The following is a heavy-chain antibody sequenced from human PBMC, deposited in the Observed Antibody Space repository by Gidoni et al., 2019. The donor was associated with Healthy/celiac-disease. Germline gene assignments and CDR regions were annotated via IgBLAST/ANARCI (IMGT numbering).Heavy chain of an antibody. CDR2: MNWNGGST. Sequence: EVQLVASGVGVVRPGGSLRLSCAASGFTFDDYGMSWVRQAPGKGLEWVSGMNWNGGSTGYADSVKGRFTIARDNAKNSLYLQMNSLRAEDTALYYCARAGSIAEENDYWGQGTLVTVSS. V-gene: IGHV3-20*04. CDR1: GFTFDDYG. CDR3: ARAGSIAEENDY. D-gene: IGHD6-13*01. J-gene: IGHJ4*02.